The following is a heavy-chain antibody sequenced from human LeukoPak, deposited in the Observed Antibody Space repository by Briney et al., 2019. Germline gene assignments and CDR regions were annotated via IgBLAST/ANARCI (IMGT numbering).Heavy chain of an antibody. V-gene: IGHV3-7*03. CDR3: ARTIRGY. CDR1: GFTFSNYW. J-gene: IGHJ4*02. CDR2: IKEDGSEK. Sequence: GGSLRLSCAASGFTFSNYWMSWVRQAPGKGLEWVANIKEDGSEKHYVDSVKGRFTISRDNAKNSLYLQMNSLRVEDTAVYYCARTIRGYWGQGTMVTVSS. D-gene: IGHD3-10*01.